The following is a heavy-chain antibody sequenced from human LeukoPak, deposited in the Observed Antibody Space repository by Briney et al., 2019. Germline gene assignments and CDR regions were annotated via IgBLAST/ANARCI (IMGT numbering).Heavy chain of an antibody. V-gene: IGHV3-23*01. CDR3: ARDDSSTDGSGSYFDLLDS. Sequence: GGSLRLSCAASGFTFSSYAMSWVRQAPGKGLQWVSSISGSGDSTYYADSVKGRFTISRDNSNNTLYLQMNSLRAEDTAVYYCARDDSSTDGSGSYFDLLDSWGQGTLVTVSS. J-gene: IGHJ4*02. D-gene: IGHD3-22*01. CDR2: ISGSGDST. CDR1: GFTFSSYA.